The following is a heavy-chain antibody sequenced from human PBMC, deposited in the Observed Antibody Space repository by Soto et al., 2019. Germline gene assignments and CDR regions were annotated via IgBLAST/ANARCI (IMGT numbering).Heavy chain of an antibody. CDR3: AHSRCGGDCLRSYSSHYYYGMDV. Sequence: QITLKESGPTLVKPTQTLTLTCTFSGFSLSTGGVGVGWIRQPPGKALEWLALIYWDDDKRYSPSLKSRLTVPKATSKNQVVLTMTNMDPVDPATYYCAHSRCGGDCLRSYSSHYYYGMDVWGQGTTVTVSS. CDR1: GFSLSTGGVG. CDR2: IYWDDDK. J-gene: IGHJ6*02. V-gene: IGHV2-5*02. D-gene: IGHD2-21*02.